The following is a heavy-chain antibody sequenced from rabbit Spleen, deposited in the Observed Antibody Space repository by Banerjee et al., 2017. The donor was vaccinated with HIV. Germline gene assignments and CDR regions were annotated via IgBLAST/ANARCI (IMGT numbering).Heavy chain of an antibody. D-gene: IGHD1-1*01. CDR3: ARDTSSSFSSYGMDL. Sequence: QSLEESGGGLVKPGASLTLTCKASGFSFSSDYDMCWVRQAPGKGLEWIACINAGSGGSTYYATWAKGRFTISKTSSTTVTLQMTRLTAADTATYFCARDTSSSFSSYGMDLWGQGTLVTVS. CDR1: GFSFSSDYD. CDR2: INAGSGGST. J-gene: IGHJ6*01. V-gene: IGHV1S40*01.